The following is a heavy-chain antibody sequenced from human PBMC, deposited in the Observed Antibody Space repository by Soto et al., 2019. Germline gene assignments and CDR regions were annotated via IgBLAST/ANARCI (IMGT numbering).Heavy chain of an antibody. D-gene: IGHD6-13*01. CDR1: GFSFGSSW. Sequence: EVQLVESGGDLVQPGGSLRLSCAASGFSFGSSWMTCVRQAPGKGLEWVANIKKDGSKINYLDSVRGRFTVSRDKAKHSLYLEMNSLRAEDTALYYCARDVSPGSSSLYLDAFDIWGQGTMVSVSS. CDR2: IKKDGSKI. CDR3: ARDVSPGSSSLYLDAFDI. J-gene: IGHJ3*02. V-gene: IGHV3-7*05.